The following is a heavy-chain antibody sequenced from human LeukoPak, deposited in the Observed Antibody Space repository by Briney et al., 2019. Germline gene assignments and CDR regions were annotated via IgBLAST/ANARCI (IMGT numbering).Heavy chain of an antibody. V-gene: IGHV4-61*02. CDR3: ARDTGMATTE. CDR1: GGSISSGSYY. CDR2: IYTSGST. J-gene: IGHJ4*02. Sequence: SETLSLTCTVSGGSISSGSYYWSWIRQPAGKGLEWIGRIYTSGSTNYNPSLKSRVTISVDTSKNQFSLKLSSVTAADTAVYYCARDTGMATTEWGQGTLVTVSS. D-gene: IGHD5-24*01.